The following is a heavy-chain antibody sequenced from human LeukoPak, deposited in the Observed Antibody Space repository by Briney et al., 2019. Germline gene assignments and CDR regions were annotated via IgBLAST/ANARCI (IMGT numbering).Heavy chain of an antibody. CDR3: ATFGLVAALDL. V-gene: IGHV3-7*01. CDR1: GFSFNAYW. CDR2: INPAGSET. D-gene: IGHD5-12*01. Sequence: QAGGSLRLSCAASGFSFNAYWMAWVRQAPGTGLEWVANINPAGSETFHVGPVKGRFSISRDHAKNLVYLQMNSLRAEDTAVYYCATFGLVAALDLWGQGTLVTVSS. J-gene: IGHJ4*02.